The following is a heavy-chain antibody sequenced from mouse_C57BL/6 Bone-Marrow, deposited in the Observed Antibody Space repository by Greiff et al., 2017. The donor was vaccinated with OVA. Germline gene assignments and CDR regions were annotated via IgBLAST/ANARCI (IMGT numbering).Heavy chain of an antibody. V-gene: IGHV1-82*01. D-gene: IGHD4-1*01. J-gene: IGHJ3*01. CDR1: GYAFSSSW. CDR3: ARGTGTFAWFAY. Sequence: VQLQESGPELVKPGASVKISCKASGYAFSSSWMNWVKQRPGKGLERIGRIYPGDGDTNYNGKFKGKATLTADKSSSTAYMQLSSLTSEDSAVYFCARGTGTFAWFAYWGQGTLVTVSA. CDR2: IYPGDGDT.